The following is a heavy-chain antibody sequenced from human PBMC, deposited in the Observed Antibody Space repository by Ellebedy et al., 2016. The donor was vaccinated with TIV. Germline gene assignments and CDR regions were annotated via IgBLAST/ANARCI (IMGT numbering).Heavy chain of an antibody. D-gene: IGHD3-10*01. CDR2: ISSNGGST. Sequence: GGSLRLSXSASGFTFSSYAMHWVRQAPGKGLEYVSAISSNGGSTYYADSVKGRFTISRDNSKNTLYLQMSSLRAEDTAVYYCVNGPVRGLSAPNWFDPWGQGTLVTVSS. CDR1: GFTFSSYA. V-gene: IGHV3-64D*06. J-gene: IGHJ5*02. CDR3: VNGPVRGLSAPNWFDP.